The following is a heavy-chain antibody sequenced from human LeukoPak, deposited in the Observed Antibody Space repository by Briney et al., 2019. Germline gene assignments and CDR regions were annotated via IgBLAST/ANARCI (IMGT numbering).Heavy chain of an antibody. V-gene: IGHV3-48*03. J-gene: IGHJ4*02. CDR3: AREDIVVVVAAGALDY. CDR1: GFTFSSYE. CDR2: ISSSGSTI. Sequence: GGSLRLSCAASGFTFSSYEMNWVRQAPGKGLEWVSYISSSGSTIYYADSVKGRFTISRDNAKNSLYLQMNSLRAEDTAVYYCAREDIVVVVAAGALDYWGQGTLVNVSS. D-gene: IGHD2-15*01.